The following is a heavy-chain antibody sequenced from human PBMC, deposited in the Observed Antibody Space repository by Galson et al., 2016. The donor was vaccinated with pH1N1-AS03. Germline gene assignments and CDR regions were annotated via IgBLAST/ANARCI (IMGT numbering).Heavy chain of an antibody. V-gene: IGHV2-70*11. CDR1: GFSLTTDKMC. Sequence: PALVKPTQTLTLTCTFSGFSLTTDKMCVTWIRQPPGKALEWLARIDWDDDEYYSRSRRTRLPISKETSKNQVVLTMTNMEPADTGTYFCARSPGAYLYSLGMDVWGQGTTVTVS. CDR3: ARSPGAYLYSLGMDV. D-gene: IGHD2-21*01. J-gene: IGHJ6*02. CDR2: IDWDDDE.